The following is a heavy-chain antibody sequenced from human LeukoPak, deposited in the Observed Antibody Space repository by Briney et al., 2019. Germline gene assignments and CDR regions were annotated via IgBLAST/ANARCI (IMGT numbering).Heavy chain of an antibody. CDR2: INPNSGGT. Sequence: ASVKVSCKASGYTFTGYYMHGVRQAPGQGLEWMGWINPNSGGTNYAQKFQGRVTMTRDTSISTAYMELSRLRSDDTAVYYCARDFPLLWFGELLSPPTPDGMDVWGQGTTVTVSS. J-gene: IGHJ6*02. V-gene: IGHV1-2*02. CDR3: ARDFPLLWFGELLSPPTPDGMDV. D-gene: IGHD3-10*01. CDR1: GYTFTGYY.